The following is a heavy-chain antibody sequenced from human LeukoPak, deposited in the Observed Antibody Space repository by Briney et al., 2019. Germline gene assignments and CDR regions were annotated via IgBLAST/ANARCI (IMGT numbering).Heavy chain of an antibody. Sequence: GSLRLSCAASGFTFSSYVMSWVRQAPGKGLEWVSAMSGSGGSTYYADSVKGRFTISRDNSKNTLYLQMNSLRAEDTAVYYCAKDSDSSGYYCIDYWGQGTLVTVSS. V-gene: IGHV3-23*01. CDR1: GFTFSSYV. CDR3: AKDSDSSGYYCIDY. CDR2: MSGSGGST. J-gene: IGHJ4*02. D-gene: IGHD3-22*01.